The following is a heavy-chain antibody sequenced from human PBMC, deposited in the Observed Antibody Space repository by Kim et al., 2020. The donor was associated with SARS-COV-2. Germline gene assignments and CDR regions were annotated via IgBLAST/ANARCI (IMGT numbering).Heavy chain of an antibody. D-gene: IGHD3-10*02. J-gene: IGHJ4*02. Sequence: YYADPVKGRFTISKDNSKHTLYLQMNSLRAEDTAVYYCARSHTFAMFFDYGGQGPLVTVSS. CDR3: ARSHTFAMFFDY. V-gene: IGHV3-23*01.